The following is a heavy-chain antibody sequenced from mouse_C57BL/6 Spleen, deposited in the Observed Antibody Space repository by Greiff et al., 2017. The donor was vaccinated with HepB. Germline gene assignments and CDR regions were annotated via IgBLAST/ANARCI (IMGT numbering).Heavy chain of an antibody. CDR3: ARRGTGTDAMDY. CDR2: ISDGGSYT. Sequence: EVMLVESGGGLVKPGGSLKLPCAASGFTFSSYAMSWVRQTPEKRLEWVATISDGGSYTYYPDNVKGRFTISRDKAKNNLYLQMSHLKSEDTAMYYCARRGTGTDAMDYWGKGTSATVSS. V-gene: IGHV5-4*03. J-gene: IGHJ4*01. D-gene: IGHD4-1*01. CDR1: GFTFSSYA.